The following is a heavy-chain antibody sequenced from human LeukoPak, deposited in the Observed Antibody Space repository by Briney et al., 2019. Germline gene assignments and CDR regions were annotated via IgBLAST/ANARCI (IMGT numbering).Heavy chain of an antibody. CDR3: ARGTFDCSSTSCYRRFDY. Sequence: ASVKVSCKASGYTFTSDDINWVRQATGQGLEWMGWMNPNSGNTGYAQKFQGRVTMTRNTSISTAYMELSSLRSEDTAVYYCARGTFDCSSTSCYRRFDYWGQGTLVTVSS. V-gene: IGHV1-8*01. D-gene: IGHD2-2*01. J-gene: IGHJ4*02. CDR1: GYTFTSDD. CDR2: MNPNSGNT.